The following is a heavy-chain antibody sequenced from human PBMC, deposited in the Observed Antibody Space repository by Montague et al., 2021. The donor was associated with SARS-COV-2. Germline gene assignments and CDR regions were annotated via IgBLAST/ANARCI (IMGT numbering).Heavy chain of an antibody. D-gene: IGHD3-10*01. V-gene: IGHV4-59*01. CDR3: ARGGGHYSGSRTYSYY. Sequence: SETLSLTCTVSGGSITSYYWSWIRQPPGKGLEYIGYIYYSGSTNYNPSLRSRVTMSVDTSKNQFSLKLSSVTTADTAVCYCARGGGHYSGSRTYSYYWGQGTLVTVSS. CDR2: IYYSGST. J-gene: IGHJ4*02. CDR1: GGSITSYY.